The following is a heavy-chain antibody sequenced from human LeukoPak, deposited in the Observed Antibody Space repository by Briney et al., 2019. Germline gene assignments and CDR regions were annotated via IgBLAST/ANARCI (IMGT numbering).Heavy chain of an antibody. J-gene: IGHJ4*02. CDR3: ARGPGSAVVY. V-gene: IGHV4-34*01. CDR1: RGSLSGYY. Sequence: PSETLSLTCAVYRGSLSGYYWSWIRQSPGKGLEWIGEMNHSGSTNYNPSLKSRVTISVDTSKNQFSLKVSPVTAADTAVYYCARGPGSAVVYWGQGTLDTVSS. D-gene: IGHD1-26*01. CDR2: MNHSGST.